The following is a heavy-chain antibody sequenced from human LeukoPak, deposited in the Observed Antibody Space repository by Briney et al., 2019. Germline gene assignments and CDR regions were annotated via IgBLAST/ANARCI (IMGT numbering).Heavy chain of an antibody. D-gene: IGHD5-18*01. J-gene: IGHJ4*02. V-gene: IGHV3-23*01. Sequence: GGSLRLSCAASGFTFSSSAMSWVRQVPGKGLEWVSGISASGGSTYYADSVRGRFTISRDNSKNTLYVQMNSLRDEDTAVYYCAKEGTAMASSYFDYWGQGTLITVSS. CDR3: AKEGTAMASSYFDY. CDR2: ISASGGST. CDR1: GFTFSSSA.